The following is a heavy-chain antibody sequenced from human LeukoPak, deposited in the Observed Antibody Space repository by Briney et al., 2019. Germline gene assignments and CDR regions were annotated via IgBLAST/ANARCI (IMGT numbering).Heavy chain of an antibody. Sequence: SQTLSLTCAISGDSVSSNSAAWNWIRQSPSRGLEWLGRTYYRSKWYNDYAVSVKSRITINPDTSKNQFSLQLNSVTPEDTAVYYCARDELYGSGSYSHFYYYYYMDVWGKGTTVTVSS. CDR1: GDSVSSNSAA. J-gene: IGHJ6*03. V-gene: IGHV6-1*01. CDR3: ARDELYGSGSYSHFYYYYYMDV. CDR2: TYYRSKWYN. D-gene: IGHD3-10*01.